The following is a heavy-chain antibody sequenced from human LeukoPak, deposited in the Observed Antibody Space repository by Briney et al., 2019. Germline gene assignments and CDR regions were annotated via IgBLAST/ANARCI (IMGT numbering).Heavy chain of an antibody. CDR1: GGSISSSSYY. J-gene: IGHJ4*02. D-gene: IGHD2-15*01. CDR2: IYYSGST. V-gene: IGHV4-39*07. Sequence: SETLSLTCTVSGGSISSSSYYWGWIRQPPGKGLEWIGSIYYSGSTYYNPSLKSRVTISVDTSKNQFSLKLSSVTAADTAVYYCARTGYCSGGSCLDFDYWGQGTLVTVSS. CDR3: ARTGYCSGGSCLDFDY.